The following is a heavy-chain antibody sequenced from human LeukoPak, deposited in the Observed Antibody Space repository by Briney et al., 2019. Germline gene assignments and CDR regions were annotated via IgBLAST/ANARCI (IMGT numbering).Heavy chain of an antibody. V-gene: IGHV3-30*02. CDR3: ARGGIQLRNYYFDY. D-gene: IGHD5-18*01. CDR1: GFTFSSYD. J-gene: IGHJ4*02. Sequence: AGSLRLSCAASGFTFSSYDIYWVRQAPGKGLEWVAFIRYDGSNKYYAYSVKGRFTISRDNSKNTVYLQMNSLRAEDTAVFYCARGGIQLRNYYFDYWGQGTLVTVSS. CDR2: IRYDGSNK.